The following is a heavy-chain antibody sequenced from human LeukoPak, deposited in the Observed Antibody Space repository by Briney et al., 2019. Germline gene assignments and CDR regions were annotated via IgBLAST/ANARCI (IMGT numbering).Heavy chain of an antibody. D-gene: IGHD1-1*01. CDR1: GYTFTSYG. J-gene: IGHJ3*02. V-gene: IGHV1-18*01. Sequence: ASVKVSCKASGYTFTSYGISWVRQAPGQGLEWMGWISAYNGNTNYAQKLQGRVTMTTDTSTSTAYMELRSLRSDDTAVYYCARVLQLEPPIDAFDIWGQGTMVTVSS. CDR2: ISAYNGNT. CDR3: ARVLQLEPPIDAFDI.